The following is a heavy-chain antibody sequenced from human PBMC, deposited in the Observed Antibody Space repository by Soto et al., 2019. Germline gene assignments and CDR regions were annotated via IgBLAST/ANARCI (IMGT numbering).Heavy chain of an antibody. CDR2: ISGSGGST. Sequence: EVQLLESGGGLVQPGGSLRLSCAASGFTFSSYAMSWVRQAPGKGLEWVSAISGSGGSTYYADSVKGRFTISRDNSKNTLYLQMNSLRAEDTAVYYCAKLGEAAAGWVGDWFDPWGQGTLVTVSS. V-gene: IGHV3-23*01. CDR3: AKLGEAAAGWVGDWFDP. CDR1: GFTFSSYA. J-gene: IGHJ5*02. D-gene: IGHD6-13*01.